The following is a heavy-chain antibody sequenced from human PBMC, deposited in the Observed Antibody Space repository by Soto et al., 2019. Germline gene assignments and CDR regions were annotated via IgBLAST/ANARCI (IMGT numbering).Heavy chain of an antibody. CDR1: GGSISSYY. V-gene: IGHV4-59*08. Sequence: QVQLQESGPGLVKPSETLSLTCTVSGGSISSYYWSCIRQPPGKVLEWIGYIYYSGSTNYNPSLMSRVTITVATSKNPFTLNLSSVTAADTTVYYCARTRTGTSDYYYYGMHVWGQGTTVTVSS. CDR3: ARTRTGTSDYYYYGMHV. J-gene: IGHJ6*02. CDR2: IYYSGST. D-gene: IGHD1-1*01.